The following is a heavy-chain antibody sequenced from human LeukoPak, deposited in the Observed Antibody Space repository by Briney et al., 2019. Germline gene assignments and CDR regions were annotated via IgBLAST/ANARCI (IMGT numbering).Heavy chain of an antibody. V-gene: IGHV4-4*09. CDR3: ARHLQFPLYYMDV. CDR2: IYTSGST. CDR1: GGSISSYY. J-gene: IGHJ6*03. Sequence: SETLSLTCTVSGGSISSYYWSWIRQPPGKGLEWIGYIYTSGSTNYNPSLKSRVTISVDTSKNQFSLKLSSVTAADTAVYYCARHLQFPLYYMDVWGKGTTVTVSS. D-gene: IGHD4-11*01.